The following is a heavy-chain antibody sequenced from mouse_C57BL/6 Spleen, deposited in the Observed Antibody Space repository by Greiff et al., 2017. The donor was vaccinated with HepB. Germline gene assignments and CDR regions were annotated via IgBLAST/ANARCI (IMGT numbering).Heavy chain of an antibody. Sequence: QVQLQQPGAELVRPGSSVKLSCKASGYTFTSYWMDWVKQRPGQGLEWIGNIYPSDSETHYNQKFKDKATLTVDKSSSTAYMQLSSLTSEDSAVYYCARPVYYGNYGWYFDVWGTGTTVTVSS. V-gene: IGHV1-61*01. CDR3: ARPVYYGNYGWYFDV. J-gene: IGHJ1*03. D-gene: IGHD2-1*01. CDR2: IYPSDSET. CDR1: GYTFTSYW.